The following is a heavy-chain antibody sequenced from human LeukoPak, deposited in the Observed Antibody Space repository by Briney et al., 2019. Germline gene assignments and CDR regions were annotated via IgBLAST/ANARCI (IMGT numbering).Heavy chain of an antibody. D-gene: IGHD3-3*01. J-gene: IGHJ6*03. CDR3: ARDHTNYDFWSVPYYYYMDV. CDR2: IRYDGSNK. V-gene: IGHV3-30*02. CDR1: GFTFSSYG. Sequence: GGSLRLSCAASGFTFSSYGMHWDRQAPGKGLEWVAFIRYDGSNKYYADSVKGRFTISRDNSKNTLYLQMNSLRAEDTAVYYCARDHTNYDFWSVPYYYYMDVWGKGTTVTVSS.